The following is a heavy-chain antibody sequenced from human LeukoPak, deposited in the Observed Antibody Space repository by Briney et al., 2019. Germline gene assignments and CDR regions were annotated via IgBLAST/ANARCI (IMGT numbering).Heavy chain of an antibody. J-gene: IGHJ4*02. D-gene: IGHD3-22*01. CDR3: ARSRSPYDSAQAY. V-gene: IGHV1-3*01. Sequence: ASVKVSCKASGYTFTSYAMHWVRQAPGQRLEWMGWINAGNGNTKYSQKFQGRVTITRDTSASTAYMELSSLRSEDTAVYYCARSRSPYDSAQAYWGQGTLVTVSS. CDR2: INAGNGNT. CDR1: GYTFTSYA.